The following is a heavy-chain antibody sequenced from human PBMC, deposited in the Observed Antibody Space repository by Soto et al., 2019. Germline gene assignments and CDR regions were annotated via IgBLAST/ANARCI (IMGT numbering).Heavy chain of an antibody. D-gene: IGHD5-18*01. CDR2: INPNSGGT. V-gene: IGHV1-2*02. J-gene: IGHJ5*02. Sequence: QVQLVQSGAEVKKPGASVKVSCKASGYTFTGYYMHWVRQAPGQGLEWMGWINPNSGGTNYAQKVQGRVTMTRDTSISTAYMELSRLRSDDTAVYYCARTPRRIQLWLHWFDPWGQGTLVTVSS. CDR1: GYTFTGYY. CDR3: ARTPRRIQLWLHWFDP.